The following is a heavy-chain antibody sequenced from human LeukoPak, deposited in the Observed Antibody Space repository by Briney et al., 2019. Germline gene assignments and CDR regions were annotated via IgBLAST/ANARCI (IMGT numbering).Heavy chain of an antibody. Sequence: GRSQRLSCAASGFTFDDYAMHWVRQAPGKGLEWVSGISWNSGSIGYADSVKGRFTISRDNAKNSLYLQMNSLRAEDMALYYCAKGGSGSYTHNYFDYWGQGTLVTVSS. CDR3: AKGGSGSYTHNYFDY. CDR2: ISWNSGSI. J-gene: IGHJ4*02. CDR1: GFTFDDYA. D-gene: IGHD1-26*01. V-gene: IGHV3-9*03.